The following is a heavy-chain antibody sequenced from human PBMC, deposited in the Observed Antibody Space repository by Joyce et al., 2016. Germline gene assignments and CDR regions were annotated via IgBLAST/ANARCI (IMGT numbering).Heavy chain of an antibody. D-gene: IGHD7-27*01. CDR2: INHSGST. V-gene: IGHV4-34*01. CDR3: ARGPRSNWGLVWFDP. CDR1: GGSFSGYY. J-gene: IGHJ5*02. Sequence: QWGAGLLKPSETLSLTCAVYGGSFSGYYWSWIRQPPGKGLEWIGEINHSGSTNYNPSLKSRVTISVDTSKNQFSLKLSSVTAADMAVYYCARGPRSNWGLVWFDPWGQGTLVTVSS.